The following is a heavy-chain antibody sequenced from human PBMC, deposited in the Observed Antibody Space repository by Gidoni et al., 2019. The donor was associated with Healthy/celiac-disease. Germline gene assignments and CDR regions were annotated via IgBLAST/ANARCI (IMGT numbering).Heavy chain of an antibody. Sequence: QVQLVQSGAEVKKPGASVKVSCKASGYTCTSYEINWGRQATGQGLEWMGWMNPNSGNTGYAQKFQGRVTMTRNTSISTAYMELSSLRSEDTAVYYCARIATDAYCSGGSCYIDWFDPWGQGTLVTVSS. V-gene: IGHV1-8*01. J-gene: IGHJ5*02. D-gene: IGHD2-15*01. CDR1: GYTCTSYE. CDR2: MNPNSGNT. CDR3: ARIATDAYCSGGSCYIDWFDP.